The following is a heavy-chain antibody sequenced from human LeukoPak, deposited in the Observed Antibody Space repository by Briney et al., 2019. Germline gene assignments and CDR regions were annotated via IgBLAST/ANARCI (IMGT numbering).Heavy chain of an antibody. Sequence: SETLSLTCTVSGGSISSYYWSWIRQPPGKGLEWIGYIYYSGSTDYNTSLKSRVTISVDTSKNQFSLKLSSVTAADTAVYYCARGITMIVVVMSYYMDVWGKGTTVTVSS. J-gene: IGHJ6*03. V-gene: IGHV4-59*01. CDR2: IYYSGST. D-gene: IGHD3-22*01. CDR3: ARGITMIVVVMSYYMDV. CDR1: GGSISSYY.